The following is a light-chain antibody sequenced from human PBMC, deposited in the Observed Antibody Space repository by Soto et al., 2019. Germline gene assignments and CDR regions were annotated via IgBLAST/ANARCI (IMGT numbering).Light chain of an antibody. CDR2: AAS. Sequence: EIVMTQSPGTLSVSPGERATLSCRASQTIDTTLAWYQQKPGQAPRLLIFAASTRATGIPARFSGSGSGTEFYLTITSLKSEDFALYYCQQYNNRPPWTFGQGTKVEVK. CDR1: QTIDTT. J-gene: IGKJ1*01. CDR3: QQYNNRPPWT. V-gene: IGKV3-15*01.